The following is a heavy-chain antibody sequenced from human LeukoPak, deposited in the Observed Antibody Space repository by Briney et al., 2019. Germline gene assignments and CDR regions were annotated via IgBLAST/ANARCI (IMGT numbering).Heavy chain of an antibody. Sequence: KTSETLSLTCTVSGGSISSYYWSWIRQPPGKGLEWIGYIYYSGSTNYNPSLKSRVTISVDTSKNQFSLKLSSVTAADTAVYYCARGSRDGYNYEGSYYFDYWGQGTLVTVSS. D-gene: IGHD5-24*01. CDR1: GGSISSYY. CDR2: IYYSGST. CDR3: ARGSRDGYNYEGSYYFDY. J-gene: IGHJ4*02. V-gene: IGHV4-59*01.